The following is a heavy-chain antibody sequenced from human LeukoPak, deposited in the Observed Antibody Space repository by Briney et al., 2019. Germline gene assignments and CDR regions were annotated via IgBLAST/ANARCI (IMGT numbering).Heavy chain of an antibody. CDR1: GGSISSGGYY. Sequence: SETLSLTCTVSGGSISSGGYYWSWIRQHPGKGLEWIGYIYYSGSTYYNPSLKSRVTISVDTSKNQFSLRLSSVTAADTAVYYCARDSSSRYYYYGMDVWGQGTTVTVSS. CDR2: IYYSGST. CDR3: ARDSSSRYYYYGMDV. J-gene: IGHJ6*02. D-gene: IGHD6-13*01. V-gene: IGHV4-31*03.